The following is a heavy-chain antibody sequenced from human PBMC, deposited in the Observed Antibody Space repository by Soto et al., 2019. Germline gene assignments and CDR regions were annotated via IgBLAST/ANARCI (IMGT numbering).Heavy chain of an antibody. J-gene: IGHJ4*02. V-gene: IGHV1-69*06. Sequence: QVQLVQSGAEVKKPGSSAKVSCKASGGTFSTNPISWVRQAPGQGREWMGGTGSGTGPGNHAQEFQGRLTITVDKSTSTVYMELSSLSSEDTAVYYCARRDSGGFYRYFDSWGQGTLVTVSS. CDR1: GGTFSTNP. CDR2: TGSGTGPG. D-gene: IGHD2-15*01. CDR3: ARRDSGGFYRYFDS.